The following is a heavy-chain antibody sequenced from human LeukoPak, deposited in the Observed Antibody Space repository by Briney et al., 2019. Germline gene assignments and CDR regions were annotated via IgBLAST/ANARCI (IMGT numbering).Heavy chain of an antibody. V-gene: IGHV3-23*01. D-gene: IGHD3-10*01. J-gene: IGHJ5*02. CDR3: AKGGRSNYGSGWFAP. CDR1: GFTFSSHA. Sequence: SGGSLRLSCAASGFTFSSHAMNWVRQAPGKGLEWVSVIRGSGGSTYYADSVKGRFTISRDNSKNTLYLQMNSLRAEDTAVYYCAKGGRSNYGSGWFAPWGQGTLVTVSS. CDR2: IRGSGGST.